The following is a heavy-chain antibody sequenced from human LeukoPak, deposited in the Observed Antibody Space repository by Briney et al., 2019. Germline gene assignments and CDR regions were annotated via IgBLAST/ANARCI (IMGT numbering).Heavy chain of an antibody. CDR1: GYTFTAYH. CDR2: INPNSGGT. Sequence: ASVKVSCKASGYTFTAYHMHWVRQAPGQGLEWMGRINPNSGGTNYPQKFQGRVTMTRDTSISTAYMELSRLRSDDTAVYYCARDLQYCSSTSCPSKDAFDIWGQGTMVTVSS. J-gene: IGHJ3*02. D-gene: IGHD2-2*01. CDR3: ARDLQYCSSTSCPSKDAFDI. V-gene: IGHV1-2*06.